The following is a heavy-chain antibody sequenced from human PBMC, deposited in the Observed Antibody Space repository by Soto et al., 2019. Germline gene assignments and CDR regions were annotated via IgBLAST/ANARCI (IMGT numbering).Heavy chain of an antibody. CDR2: IIPIFGTA. V-gene: IGHV1-69*13. J-gene: IGHJ5*02. D-gene: IGHD1-7*01. CDR1: GGAFSSYA. Sequence: GASVKVSCKASGGAFSSYAISWVRQAPGQGLEWMGGIIPIFGTANYAQKFQGRVTITADESTSTAYMELSSLRSEDTAVYYCARGGHITGTTSNWFDPWGQGTLVTVSS. CDR3: ARGGHITGTTSNWFDP.